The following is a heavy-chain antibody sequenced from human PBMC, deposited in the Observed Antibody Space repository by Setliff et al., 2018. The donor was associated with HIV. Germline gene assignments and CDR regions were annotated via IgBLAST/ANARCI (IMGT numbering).Heavy chain of an antibody. CDR3: ARDPPSMGFDY. CDR1: GGSISSSNW. J-gene: IGHJ4*02. CDR2: IYHSGST. D-gene: IGHD2-2*01. V-gene: IGHV4-4*02. Sequence: LSLTCAVSGGSISSSNWWSWVRQPPGKGLEWIGEIYHSGSTNYNPSLKSRVFMSVDKSKNQFSLKLSSVTAADTAVYYCARDPPSMGFDYWGQGTLVTVSS.